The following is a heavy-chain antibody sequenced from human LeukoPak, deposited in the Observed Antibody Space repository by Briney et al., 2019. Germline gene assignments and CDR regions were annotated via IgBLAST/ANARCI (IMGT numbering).Heavy chain of an antibody. J-gene: IGHJ5*02. CDR1: GGTFSSYA. Sequence: SVKVSCKASGGTFSSYAISWVRQAPGQGLEWMGGILPIFGTANYAQKFQGRVTITADESTSTAYMELSSLRSEDTAVYYCGVAVAGTFNSWFDPWGQGTLVTVSS. D-gene: IGHD6-19*01. CDR3: GVAVAGTFNSWFDP. CDR2: ILPIFGTA. V-gene: IGHV1-69*13.